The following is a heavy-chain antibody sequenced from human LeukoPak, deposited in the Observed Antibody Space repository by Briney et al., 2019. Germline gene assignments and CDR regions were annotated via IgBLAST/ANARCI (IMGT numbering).Heavy chain of an antibody. J-gene: IGHJ3*02. CDR2: IKQDGSEK. D-gene: IGHD3-22*01. V-gene: IGHV3-7*01. CDR3: ARRYYYDSSGYPDAFDI. Sequence: GGSLRLFCAASGFTFSSYWMSWVRQAPGKGLEWVANIKQDGSEKYYVDSVKGRFTISRDNAKNSLYLQMNSLRAEDTAVYYCARRYYYDSSGYPDAFDIWGQGTMVTVSS. CDR1: GFTFSSYW.